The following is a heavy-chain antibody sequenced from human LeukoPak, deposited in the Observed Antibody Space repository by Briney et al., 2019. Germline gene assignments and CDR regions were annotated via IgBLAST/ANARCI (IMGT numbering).Heavy chain of an antibody. CDR2: IIPIFGTA. CDR1: GGTFSSYA. D-gene: IGHD2-15*01. Sequence: SVKVSCKASGGTFSSYAISWVRQAPGHGLEWMGGIIPIFGTANYAQKFQGRVTITADKSTSTAYMELSSLRSEDTAVYYCARGCSGGSCYSSHWFDPWGQGTLVTVSS. J-gene: IGHJ5*02. V-gene: IGHV1-69*06. CDR3: ARGCSGGSCYSSHWFDP.